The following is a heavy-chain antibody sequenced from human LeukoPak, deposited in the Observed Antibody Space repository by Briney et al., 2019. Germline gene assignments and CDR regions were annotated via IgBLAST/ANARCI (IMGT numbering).Heavy chain of an antibody. V-gene: IGHV4-4*02. CDR3: ARDTAAAGSDWFDP. D-gene: IGHD6-13*01. J-gene: IGHJ5*02. Sequence: SETLSLTCAVSGGSISSGNWWSWVRQPPGKGLEWIGEIYHNGNTNYNPSLKSRVTISVDKSKNQFSLKLSSVTAADTAVYYCARDTAAAGSDWFDPWGQGTPVTVSS. CDR2: IYHNGNT. CDR1: GGSISSGNW.